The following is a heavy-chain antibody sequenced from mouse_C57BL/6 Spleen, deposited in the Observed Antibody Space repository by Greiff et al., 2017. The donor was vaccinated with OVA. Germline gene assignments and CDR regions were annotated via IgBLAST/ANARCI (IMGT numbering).Heavy chain of an antibody. CDR3: ARGGYYGSSLYYAMDY. Sequence: EVQLQESGPGLVKPSQSLSLTCSVTGYSITSGYYWNWLRQFPGNKLEWMGYISYDGSNNYNQSLKNRISITRDTSKNQFFLKLNSVTTEDTATYYCARGGYYGSSLYYAMDYWGQGTSVTVSS. D-gene: IGHD1-1*01. J-gene: IGHJ4*01. CDR2: ISYDGSN. CDR1: GYSITSGYY. V-gene: IGHV3-6*01.